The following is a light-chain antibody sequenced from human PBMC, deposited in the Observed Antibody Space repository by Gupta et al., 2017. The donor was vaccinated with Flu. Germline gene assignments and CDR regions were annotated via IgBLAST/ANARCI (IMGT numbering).Light chain of an antibody. CDR1: NSNIGSNY. Sequence: QSVLTHPPSTSGTPGQTVTIACSGRNSNIGSNYVYWFKNGPGTAPKMLISRNSERPSGVPDRFSGSRSGTSAALAIGGLRSDDEAEYYCAGWDDRLIGWVFGGGTKVTVL. J-gene: IGLJ3*02. CDR3: AGWDDRLIGWV. V-gene: IGLV1-47*01. CDR2: RNS.